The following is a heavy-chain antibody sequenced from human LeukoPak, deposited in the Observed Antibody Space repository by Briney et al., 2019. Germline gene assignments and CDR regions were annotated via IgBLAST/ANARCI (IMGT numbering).Heavy chain of an antibody. J-gene: IGHJ6*03. D-gene: IGHD3-10*01. Sequence: PSEALSLTCAVYGGSFSGYYWSWIRQPPGKGLEWIGEINHSGSTNYNPSLKSRVTISADTSKNQFSLKLSSVTAADTAVYYCARGGYYYGSGSFYYYYYMDVWGKGTTVTVSS. CDR2: INHSGST. CDR1: GGSFSGYY. CDR3: ARGGYYYGSGSFYYYYYMDV. V-gene: IGHV4-34*01.